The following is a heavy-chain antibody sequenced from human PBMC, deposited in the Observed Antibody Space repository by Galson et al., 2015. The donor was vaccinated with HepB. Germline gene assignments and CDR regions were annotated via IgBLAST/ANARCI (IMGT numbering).Heavy chain of an antibody. CDR2: IIPILGIA. V-gene: IGHV1-69*10. Sequence: SVKVSCKASGGTFSSYAISWVRQAPGQGLEWMGGIIPILGIANYAQKFQGRVTITADKSTSTAYMELSSLRSEDTAVYYCAKPLNSAGYSSGWYYFDYWGQGTLVTVSS. D-gene: IGHD6-19*01. J-gene: IGHJ4*02. CDR3: AKPLNSAGYSSGWYYFDY. CDR1: GGTFSSYA.